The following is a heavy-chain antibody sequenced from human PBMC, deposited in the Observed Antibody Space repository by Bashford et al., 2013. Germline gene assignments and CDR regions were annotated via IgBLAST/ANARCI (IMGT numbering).Heavy chain of an antibody. CDR3: ARDVRGYCSGGSCYSRFDP. D-gene: IGHD2-15*01. Sequence: ASVKVSCKASGYSFTTYDINWVRQATGQGPEWMGWMNPRSGNTGYVQKFQGRVTMTTDTSTSTAYMELRSLRSDDTAVYYCARDVRGYCSGGSCYSRFDPWGQGTLVTVSS. CDR2: MNPRSGNT. V-gene: IGHV1-8*02. J-gene: IGHJ5*02. CDR1: GYSFTTYD.